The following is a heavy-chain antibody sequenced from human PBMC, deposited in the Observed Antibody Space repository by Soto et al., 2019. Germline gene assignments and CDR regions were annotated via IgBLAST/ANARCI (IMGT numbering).Heavy chain of an antibody. CDR1: GYTFTSYD. D-gene: IGHD3-3*01. J-gene: IGHJ3*02. V-gene: IGHV1-8*01. CDR2: MNPNSGNT. CDR3: ASPARNYDFWSGYSFDI. Sequence: QVQLVQSGAEVKKPGASVKVSCKASGYTFTSYDINWVRQATGQGLEWMGWMNPNSGNTGYAQKFQGRVTMTRNTSISTAYMELSSLRSEDTAVYYCASPARNYDFWSGYSFDIWGQGTRVTVSS.